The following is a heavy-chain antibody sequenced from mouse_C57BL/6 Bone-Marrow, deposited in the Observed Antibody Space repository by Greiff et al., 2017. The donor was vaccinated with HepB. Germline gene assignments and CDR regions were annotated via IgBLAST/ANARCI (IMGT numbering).Heavy chain of an antibody. CDR3: ARERLRRGYAMDY. CDR2: ISYDGSN. CDR1: GYSITSGYY. V-gene: IGHV3-6*01. Sequence: DVKLQESGPGLVKPSQSLSLTCSVTGYSITSGYYWNWIRQFPGNKLEWMGYISYDGSNNYNPSLKNRISITRDTSKNQFFLKLNSVTTEDTATYYCARERLRRGYAMDYWGQGTSVTVSS. D-gene: IGHD2-4*01. J-gene: IGHJ4*01.